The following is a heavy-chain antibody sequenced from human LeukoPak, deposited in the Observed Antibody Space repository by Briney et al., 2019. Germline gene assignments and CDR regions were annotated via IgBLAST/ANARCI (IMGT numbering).Heavy chain of an antibody. J-gene: IGHJ5*02. Sequence: SETLSLTCAVSGYSISSGYYWGWIRQPPGKGLEWIGSIYHSGSTYYNPSLKSRVTISVDTSKNQFSLKLSSVTAADTAVYYCARLSVYHYLGSYLIRGWFDPWGQGTLVTVSS. D-gene: IGHD3-10*01. CDR3: ARLSVYHYLGSYLIRGWFDP. CDR2: IYHSGST. CDR1: GYSISSGYY. V-gene: IGHV4-38-2*01.